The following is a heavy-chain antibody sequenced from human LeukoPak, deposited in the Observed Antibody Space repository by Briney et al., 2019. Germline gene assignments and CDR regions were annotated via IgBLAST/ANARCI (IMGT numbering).Heavy chain of an antibody. CDR2: INSDGSST. CDR1: GFIFNTYA. Sequence: GGSLRLSCAASGFIFNTYAMSWVRQAPGKGLVWVSRINSDGSSTSYADSVKGRFTISRDNAKNTLYLQMNSLRAEDTAVYYCAKDGGKIHPFYMVRGVIINDAFDIWGQGTMVTVSS. J-gene: IGHJ3*02. CDR3: AKDGGKIHPFYMVRGVIINDAFDI. V-gene: IGHV3-74*01. D-gene: IGHD3-10*01.